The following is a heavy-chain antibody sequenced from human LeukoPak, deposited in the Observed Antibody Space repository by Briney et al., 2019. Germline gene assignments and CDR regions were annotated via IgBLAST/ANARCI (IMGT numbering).Heavy chain of an antibody. V-gene: IGHV3-30*02. CDR1: GFTFSSDA. CDR3: AKDGPGYSSGWRVYFQH. Sequence: GGSLRLSCTASGFTFSSDAMSWVRQAPGKGLEWVAFIRYDGSNKYYADSVKGRFTISRDNSKNTLYLQMNSLRAEDTAVYYCAKDGPGYSSGWRVYFQHWGQGTLVTVSS. D-gene: IGHD6-19*01. J-gene: IGHJ1*01. CDR2: IRYDGSNK.